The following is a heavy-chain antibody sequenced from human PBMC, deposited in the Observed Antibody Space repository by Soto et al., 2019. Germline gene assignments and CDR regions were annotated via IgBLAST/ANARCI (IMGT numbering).Heavy chain of an antibody. Sequence: QVQLQESGPGLVKPSQTLSLTCTVSGGSISSGGYYWSWIRQHPGKGLEWIGYIYYSGSTYYNPSPENPVTKXVDTSKNHFALKLSSVTAADPAVYYCARLRSGMDGWGKGTTVTVSS. J-gene: IGHJ6*04. V-gene: IGHV4-31*01. CDR1: GGSISSGGYY. CDR3: ARLRSGMDG. CDR2: IYYSGST. D-gene: IGHD4-17*01.